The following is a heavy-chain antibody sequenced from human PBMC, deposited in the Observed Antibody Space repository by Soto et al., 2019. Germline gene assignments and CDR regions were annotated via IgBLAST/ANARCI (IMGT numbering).Heavy chain of an antibody. CDR2: MSHSGGT. D-gene: IGHD1-1*01. Sequence: QVQLQQWGAGLLKPSETLSLTCAVFGGSVNSGNYYWSWIRQPPGKGPEWIGEMSHSGGTHFNPSLKSRVTISVDTSKNQFSLKMSSVTAADTALYYCARVERGTATTVVDAFDIWGPGTMVTVSS. J-gene: IGHJ3*02. CDR3: ARVERGTATTVVDAFDI. V-gene: IGHV4-34*01. CDR1: GGSVNSGNYY.